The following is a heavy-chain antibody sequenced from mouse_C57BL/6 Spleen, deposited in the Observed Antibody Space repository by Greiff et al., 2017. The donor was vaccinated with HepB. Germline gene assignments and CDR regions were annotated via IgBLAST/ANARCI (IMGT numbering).Heavy chain of an antibody. CDR3: ARRGEDAMDY. Sequence: EVMLVESGGGLVQPGGSLKLSCAASGFTFSDYGMAWVRQAPRKGPEWVAFISNLAYSIYYADTVTGRFTIARENAKNTLYLEMSSLRSEDTAMYYCARRGEDAMDYWGQGTSVTVSS. CDR1: GFTFSDYG. CDR2: ISNLAYSI. J-gene: IGHJ4*01. V-gene: IGHV5-15*04.